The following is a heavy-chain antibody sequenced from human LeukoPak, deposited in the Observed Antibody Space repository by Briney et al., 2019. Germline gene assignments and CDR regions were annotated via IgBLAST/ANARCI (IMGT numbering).Heavy chain of an antibody. CDR2: TFSSGST. CDR1: GFTVSRNY. J-gene: IGHJ6*02. CDR3: ARDGHSSGWNWYGMDV. Sequence: GGSLRLSCAASGFTVSRNYMNWVRQAPGEGLEWVSVTFSSGSTSYADSVEGRFTVSRDNSKNTIYLQMSSLRAEDTAVYYCARDGHSSGWNWYGMDVWGQGTTVTVSS. V-gene: IGHV3-53*01. D-gene: IGHD6-19*01.